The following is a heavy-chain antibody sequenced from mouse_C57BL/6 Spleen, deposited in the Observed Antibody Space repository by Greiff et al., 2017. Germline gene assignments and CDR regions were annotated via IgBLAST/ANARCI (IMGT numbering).Heavy chain of an antibody. V-gene: IGHV1-85*01. CDR2: IYPSDGST. CDR3: ARKGWERYFDV. Sequence: QVQLQQSGPELVKPGASVKLSCKASGYTFTSYDIHWVKQRPGQGLAWIGWIYPSDGSTKYNEKFKGKATLTVDTSSSTAYMELHSLTSGYSAVYFCARKGWERYFDVWGTGTTVTVSS. D-gene: IGHD2-3*01. CDR1: GYTFTSYD. J-gene: IGHJ1*03.